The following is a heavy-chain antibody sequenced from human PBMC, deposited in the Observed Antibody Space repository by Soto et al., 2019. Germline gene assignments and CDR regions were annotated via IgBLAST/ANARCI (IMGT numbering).Heavy chain of an antibody. J-gene: IGHJ5*02. CDR2: ISGSSSNT. Sequence: WGSLRLSCAASGLTFSSYAMSWVRHAPWKWLQWVSSISGSSSNTYYVDSVKGRFTISRDNAKNTLYLQMNSLRAEDTAVYYCATASQFDPWGQGTLLTVSS. CDR1: GLTFSSYA. V-gene: IGHV3-21*01. CDR3: ATASQFDP.